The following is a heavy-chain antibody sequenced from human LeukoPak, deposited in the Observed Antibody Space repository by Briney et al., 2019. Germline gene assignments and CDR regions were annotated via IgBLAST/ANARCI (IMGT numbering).Heavy chain of an antibody. V-gene: IGHV3-23*01. CDR3: AKSWNYYDSSGDDALDI. J-gene: IGHJ3*02. CDR1: GFTFSSYG. D-gene: IGHD3-22*01. CDR2: TSSSDAGV. Sequence: GGSLRLSCAASGFTFSSYGMNWVRQGPGKGLEWVAATSSSDAGVYHADSVKGRFTISRDNSKNTLYLQMNSLRVEDTAVYYCAKSWNYYDSSGDDALDIWGQGTMVTVSS.